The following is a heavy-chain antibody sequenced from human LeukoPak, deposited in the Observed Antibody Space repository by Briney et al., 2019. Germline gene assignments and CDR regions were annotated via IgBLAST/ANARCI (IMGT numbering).Heavy chain of an antibody. CDR2: IWYDGSNK. D-gene: IGHD5-18*01. CDR3: ARWNTAMAIFDY. CDR1: GFTFSSYG. Sequence: GGSLRLSCAASGFTFSSYGMHWVRQAPGKGLEWVAVIWYDGSNKYYADSVKGRFTISRDNSKNTLYLQMNSLRAEDTAVYYCARWNTAMAIFDYWGQGTLVTVSS. J-gene: IGHJ4*02. V-gene: IGHV3-33*01.